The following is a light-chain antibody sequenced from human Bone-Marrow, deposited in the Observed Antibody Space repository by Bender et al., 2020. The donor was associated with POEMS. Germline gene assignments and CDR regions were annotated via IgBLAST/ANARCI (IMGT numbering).Light chain of an antibody. J-gene: IGLJ3*02. Sequence: QPALTQPRSVSGSPGQSVTISCTGTSSDVGGYHYVAWYQQYPGPAPKLMIYDVSKRPSGVPDSFSGSKSGNTASLTVPGLQTEDEADYYCCSYAGSATFVLFGGGTKLTVL. CDR1: SSDVGGYHY. V-gene: IGLV2-11*01. CDR3: CSYAGSATFVL. CDR2: DVS.